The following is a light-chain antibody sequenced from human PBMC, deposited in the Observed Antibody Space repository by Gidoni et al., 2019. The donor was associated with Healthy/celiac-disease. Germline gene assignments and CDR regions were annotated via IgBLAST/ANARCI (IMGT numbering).Light chain of an antibody. V-gene: IGLV3-1*01. Sequence: SYELTQPPSVYVSPVQTASITCSGDKLGDKYPCWYQQNPGQSPVLVIYQDSKRPSGIPERFSGSNSGNTATLTISGTQAMDESDYYCQAWDSSTGVFGGGTKLTVL. CDR3: QAWDSSTGV. CDR1: KLGDKY. J-gene: IGLJ2*01. CDR2: QDS.